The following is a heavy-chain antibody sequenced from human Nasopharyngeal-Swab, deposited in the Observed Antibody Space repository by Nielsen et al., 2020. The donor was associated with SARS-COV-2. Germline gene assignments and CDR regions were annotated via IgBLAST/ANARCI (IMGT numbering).Heavy chain of an antibody. CDR1: GGSFSSYY. V-gene: IGHV4-59*13. J-gene: IGHJ2*01. CDR3: ARDPRGWLQLPHWYFDL. CDR2: IYYSGST. Sequence: SETLSLTCAVYGGSFSSYYWSWIRQPPGKGLEWIGYIYYSGSTNYNPSLKSRVTISVDTSKNQFSLKLSSVTAADTAVYYCARDPRGWLQLPHWYFDLWGRGTLVTVSS. D-gene: IGHD5-24*01.